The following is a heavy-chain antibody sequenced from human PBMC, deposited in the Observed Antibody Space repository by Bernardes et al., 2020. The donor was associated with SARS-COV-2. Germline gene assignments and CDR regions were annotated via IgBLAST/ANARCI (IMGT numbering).Heavy chain of an antibody. J-gene: IGHJ6*02. CDR1: GYTFTIYV. Sequence: ASVKVSCKASGYTFTIYVISWVRQAPGQGLEWMGWISAYNGNTNYAPKLQSRVTMTTDTSTSTAYIELWSLRSDDTAVYYCARDVVVTAIEPFPHYYYYYGMDVWPHGTTVTVSS. CDR3: ARDVVVTAIEPFPHYYYYYGMDV. CDR2: ISAYNGNT. D-gene: IGHD2-21*02. V-gene: IGHV1-18*01.